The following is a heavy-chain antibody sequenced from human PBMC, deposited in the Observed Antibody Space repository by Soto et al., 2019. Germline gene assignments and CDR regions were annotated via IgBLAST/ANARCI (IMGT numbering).Heavy chain of an antibody. CDR2: ASGSGGTT. D-gene: IGHD4-17*01. CDR3: AKAPKAVTTRCFDP. V-gene: IGHV3-23*01. J-gene: IGHJ5*02. CDR1: GFTFSSYA. Sequence: PGGSLRLSCAASGFTFSSYAMSWVRQAPGKGLEWVSAASGSGGTTYYADSVKGRFTISRDNSKNTLYLQMNSLRAEDTAVYYWAKAPKAVTTRCFDPWGKGPLVT.